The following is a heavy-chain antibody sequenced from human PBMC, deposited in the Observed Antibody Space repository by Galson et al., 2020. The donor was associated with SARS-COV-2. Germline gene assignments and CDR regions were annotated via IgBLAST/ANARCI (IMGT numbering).Heavy chain of an antibody. D-gene: IGHD5-12*01. V-gene: IGHV4-59*01. CDR3: ARGGHGYNYFDY. Sequence: SQTPSLTCTVSGGSINGYYWNWIRQPPGKGLEWTGYIYYSGDTKNNPSLKSRVTISLDTSKNQFSLNLNSVTAADSALYYCARGGHGYNYFDYWGQGTLVTVSS. CDR2: IYYSGDT. CDR1: GGSINGYY. J-gene: IGHJ4*02.